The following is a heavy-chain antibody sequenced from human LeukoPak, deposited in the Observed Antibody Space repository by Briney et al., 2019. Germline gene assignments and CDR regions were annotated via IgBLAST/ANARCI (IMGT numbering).Heavy chain of an antibody. CDR2: IDSTSTYI. CDR3: ARDSLVGSTTPVFDY. J-gene: IGHJ4*02. CDR1: RFTFSTYS. V-gene: IGHV3-21*04. D-gene: IGHD1-26*01. Sequence: GGSLRLSCAASRFTFSTYSMNWVRQAPGKGLEWVSSIDSTSTYIYYADSVKGRFTISRDNAKNALYLQMDSLRAEDTAVYYCARDSLVGSTTPVFDYWGQGTLVTVSS.